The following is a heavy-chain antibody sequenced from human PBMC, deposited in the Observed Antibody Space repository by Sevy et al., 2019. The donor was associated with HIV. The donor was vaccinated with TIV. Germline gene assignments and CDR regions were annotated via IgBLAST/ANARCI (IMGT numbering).Heavy chain of an antibody. CDR2: LSFGCGEI. J-gene: IGHJ4*02. V-gene: IGHV3-23*01. CDR1: GFTFSKYS. D-gene: IGHD2-8*01. Sequence: GGYLRLSCAASGFTFSKYSMSWVRQPPGKGLEWVSTLSFGCGEINYADSVKGRFTISRDNSKSSVYLQMNNLRPDDTAVYYSAREGCTKPHDYWGQGTLVTVSS. CDR3: AREGCTKPHDY.